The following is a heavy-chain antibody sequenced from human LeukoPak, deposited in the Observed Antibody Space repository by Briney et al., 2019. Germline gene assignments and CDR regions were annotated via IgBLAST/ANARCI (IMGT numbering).Heavy chain of an antibody. CDR3: AKGMITFGGVIDGDYFDY. J-gene: IGHJ4*02. V-gene: IGHV3-43D*03. D-gene: IGHD3-16*02. Sequence: PGGSLRLSCAASGFTFDGHAMHWVRQAPGKGLEWVSLISWDGGSTYYADSVKGRFTISRDNSKNSLYLQMNSLRAEDTALYYCAKGMITFGGVIDGDYFDYWGQGTLVTVSS. CDR2: ISWDGGST. CDR1: GFTFDGHA.